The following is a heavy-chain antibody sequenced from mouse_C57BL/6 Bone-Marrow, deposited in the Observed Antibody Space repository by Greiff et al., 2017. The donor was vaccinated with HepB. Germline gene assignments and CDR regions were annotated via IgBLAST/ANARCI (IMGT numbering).Heavy chain of an antibody. D-gene: IGHD1-1*01. CDR2: INPTTGGT. V-gene: IGHV1-42*01. J-gene: IGHJ2*01. Sequence: VQLQQSGPELVKPGASVKISCKASGYSFTGYYMNWVKQSPDKSLEWIGEINPTTGGTTYNQKFKAKATLTVDKSSSTAYMQLKSLTSEDSAVYYCAREGGSSHDYWGQGTTLTVSS. CDR1: GYSFTGYY. CDR3: AREGGSSHDY.